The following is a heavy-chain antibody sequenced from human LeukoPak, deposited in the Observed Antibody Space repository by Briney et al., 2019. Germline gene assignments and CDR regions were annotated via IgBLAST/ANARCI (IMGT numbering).Heavy chain of an antibody. CDR3: ARGRIAARSWFDP. J-gene: IGHJ5*02. CDR2: INHSGST. Sequence: SETLSLTCAVYGGSFSGYYWSWIRQPPGKGLEWIGEINHSGSTNYNPPLKSRVTISVDTSKNQFSLKLSSVTAADTAVYYCARGRIAARSWFDPWGQGTLVTVSS. D-gene: IGHD6-6*01. CDR1: GGSFSGYY. V-gene: IGHV4-34*01.